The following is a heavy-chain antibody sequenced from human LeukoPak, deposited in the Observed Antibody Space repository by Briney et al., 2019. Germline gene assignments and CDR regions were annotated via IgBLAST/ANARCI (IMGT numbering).Heavy chain of an antibody. CDR3: ARDGIVATNDAFDI. Sequence: PGGSLRLSCAASGFTFSSYSMNWVRQAPGKGLEWVSSISSSSSYIYYADSVKGRFTISRDNAKNSLYLQMNSLRAEDTAVYYCARDGIVATNDAFDIWGQGTMVTVSS. V-gene: IGHV3-21*01. CDR2: ISSSSSYI. D-gene: IGHD5-12*01. CDR1: GFTFSSYS. J-gene: IGHJ3*02.